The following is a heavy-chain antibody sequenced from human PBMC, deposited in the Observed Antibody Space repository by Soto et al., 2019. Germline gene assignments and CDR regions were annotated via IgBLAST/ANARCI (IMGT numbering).Heavy chain of an antibody. J-gene: IGHJ4*02. Sequence: SETLSLTCAVYVGSFSGYYWSWIRQPPGKGLEWIGEINHSGSTNYNPSLKSRVTISVDTSKNQFSLKLSSVTAADTAVYYCARRRSASGSYFDYWGQGTLVTVSS. V-gene: IGHV4-34*01. CDR1: VGSFSGYY. CDR2: INHSGST. D-gene: IGHD1-26*01. CDR3: ARRRSASGSYFDY.